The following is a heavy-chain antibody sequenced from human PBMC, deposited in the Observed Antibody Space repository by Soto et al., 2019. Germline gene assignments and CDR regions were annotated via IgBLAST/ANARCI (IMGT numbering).Heavy chain of an antibody. CDR3: ANAIEGSTPKEDEFAY. J-gene: IGHJ4*02. CDR1: GFTFSSYA. Sequence: GGSLRLSCAASGFTFSSYAMSWVRQAPGKGLEWVSAISGSGGSTYYADSVKGRFTISRDNSKNTLYLQMNSLRAEDTAVYYCANAIEGSTPKEDEFAYWSQGTLVTVSS. CDR2: ISGSGGST. V-gene: IGHV3-23*01.